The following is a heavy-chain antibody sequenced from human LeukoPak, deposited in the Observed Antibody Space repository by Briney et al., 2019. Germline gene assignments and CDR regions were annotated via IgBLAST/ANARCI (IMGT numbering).Heavy chain of an antibody. CDR2: ISAYNGNT. Sequence: ASVKVSCKASGYTFTSYGISWVRQAPGQGLEWMGWISAYNGNTNYAQKLQGRVTMTTDTSTSTAYMELRSLRSDDTAVYYCARVHGYNEMGLFDYWGQGTLVTVSS. CDR3: ARVHGYNEMGLFDY. CDR1: GYTFTSYG. D-gene: IGHD5-24*01. V-gene: IGHV1-18*01. J-gene: IGHJ4*02.